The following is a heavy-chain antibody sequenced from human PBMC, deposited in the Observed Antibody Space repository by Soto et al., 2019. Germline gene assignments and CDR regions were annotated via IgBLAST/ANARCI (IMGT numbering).Heavy chain of an antibody. Sequence: QVQLVESGGCLVKPGGSLRLSCAASGFTFSDCYMSWIRQAPGKGLEWVSYISSSSSYTNYADSVKGRFTISRDNAKNSLYLQMNSLRAEDTAVYYCARDSVAPPNAYYYYGMDVWGQGTTVTVSS. CDR2: ISSSSSYT. D-gene: IGHD2-15*01. CDR3: ARDSVAPPNAYYYYGMDV. V-gene: IGHV3-11*06. CDR1: GFTFSDCY. J-gene: IGHJ6*02.